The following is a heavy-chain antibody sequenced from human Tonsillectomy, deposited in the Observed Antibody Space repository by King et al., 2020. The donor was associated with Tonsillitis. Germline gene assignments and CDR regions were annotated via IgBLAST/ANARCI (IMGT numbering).Heavy chain of an antibody. CDR2: ISGSGNST. Sequence: VQLVESGGGLVQPGGSLRLSCAASGFTFSSYVMTWVRQAPGKGLEWVSAISGSGNSTYYADSVRGRFTISRDNSENTLFLQMNSLRAEDAALYYCARKGAVAGPANSYYYYGMYVWGQGTTVTVSS. J-gene: IGHJ6*02. D-gene: IGHD6-19*01. CDR3: ARKGAVAGPANSYYYYGMYV. V-gene: IGHV3-23*04. CDR1: GFTFSSYV.